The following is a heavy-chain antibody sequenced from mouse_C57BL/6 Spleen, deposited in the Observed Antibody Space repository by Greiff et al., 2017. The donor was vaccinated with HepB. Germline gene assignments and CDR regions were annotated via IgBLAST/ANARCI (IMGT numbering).Heavy chain of an antibody. J-gene: IGHJ1*03. CDR3: ARNAYGSSSFWYFDV. D-gene: IGHD1-1*01. Sequence: ESGPGILQPSQTLSLTCSFSGFSLSTFGMGVGWIRQPSGKGLEWLAHIWWDDDKYYNPALKSRLTISKDTSKNQVFLKIANVDTADTATYYCARNAYGSSSFWYFDVWGTGTTVTVSS. CDR1: GFSLSTFGMG. CDR2: IWWDDDK. V-gene: IGHV8-8*01.